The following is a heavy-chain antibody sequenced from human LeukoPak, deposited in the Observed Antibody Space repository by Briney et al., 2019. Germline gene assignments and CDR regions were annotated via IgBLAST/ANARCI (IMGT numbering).Heavy chain of an antibody. CDR3: ARGIAAAYTPGPVKYNWFDP. J-gene: IGHJ5*02. Sequence: SETLSLTCTVSGGSISSYYWSWIRQPPGKGLEWIGYIYYSGSTNYNPSLKSRVTISVDTSKNQFSLKLSSVTAADTAVYYCARGIAAAYTPGPVKYNWFDPWGQGTLVTVSS. V-gene: IGHV4-59*01. D-gene: IGHD6-13*01. CDR2: IYYSGST. CDR1: GGSISSYY.